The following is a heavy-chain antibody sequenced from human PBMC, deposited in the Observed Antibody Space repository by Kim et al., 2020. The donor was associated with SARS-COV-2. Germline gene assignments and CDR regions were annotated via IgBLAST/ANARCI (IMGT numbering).Heavy chain of an antibody. Sequence: GGSLRLSCAASGFSFNTYSMVWVRQAPGKGLEWLSYISSSSNTAYYADSVEGRFTIYRDNAKNSLYLQMNSLRDEDTALYYCARDFGFCSGATCPTPPRFGYWGQGTLVTVSS. CDR3: ARDFGFCSGATCPTPPRFGY. CDR1: GFSFNTYS. J-gene: IGHJ4*02. CDR2: ISSSSNTA. V-gene: IGHV3-48*02. D-gene: IGHD2-15*01.